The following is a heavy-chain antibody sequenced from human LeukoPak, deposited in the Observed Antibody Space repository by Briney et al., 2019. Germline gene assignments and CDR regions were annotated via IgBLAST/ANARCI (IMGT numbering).Heavy chain of an antibody. D-gene: IGHD3-3*02. CDR3: ARDQDIRGFDY. CDR1: GSSISSYY. V-gene: IGHV4-59*01. CDR2: IYYSGST. J-gene: IGHJ4*02. Sequence: TSETLSLTCTVSGSSISSYYWSWIRQPPGKGLEWIGYIYYSGSTNYNPSLKSRVTISVDTSKNQFSLKLSSVTAADTAVYYCARDQDIRGFDYWGQGTLVTVSS.